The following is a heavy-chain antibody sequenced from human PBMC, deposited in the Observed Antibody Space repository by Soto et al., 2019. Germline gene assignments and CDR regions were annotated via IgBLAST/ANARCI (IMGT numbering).Heavy chain of an antibody. CDR3: AGRVYYDFWSGYYALDYYYGMDV. D-gene: IGHD3-3*01. J-gene: IGHJ6*02. Sequence: PSETLSLTCAVSGYSISSGYYWGWVRQPPGQGPEWIGTIYHNGRTYYNPSLNSRVTMSVDTSKNQFSLRLSSVTAADTAVYYCAGRVYYDFWSGYYALDYYYGMDVWGQGTTVTVSS. CDR1: GYSISSGYY. CDR2: IYHNGRT. V-gene: IGHV4-38-2*01.